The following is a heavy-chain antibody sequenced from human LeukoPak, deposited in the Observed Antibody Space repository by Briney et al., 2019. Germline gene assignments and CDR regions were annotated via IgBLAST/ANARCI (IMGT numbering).Heavy chain of an antibody. J-gene: IGHJ4*02. Sequence: ASVKVSCKASGYTFTNYHIAWVRQAPGQGLEWMGWVSTNDGNTVYAQRLQGRVTMTTDTSTSVAYMELRSLTSDDTAVYYCTRAPPGMTMMTDYWGQGTLVTVSS. CDR1: GYTFTNYH. CDR2: VSTNDGNT. CDR3: TRAPPGMTMMTDY. D-gene: IGHD3-22*01. V-gene: IGHV1-18*01.